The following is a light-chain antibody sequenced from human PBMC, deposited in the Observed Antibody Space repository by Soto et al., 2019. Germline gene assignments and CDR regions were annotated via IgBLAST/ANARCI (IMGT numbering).Light chain of an antibody. CDR1: SSNIGGNF. CDR2: MNN. Sequence: QSVLTQPPSASGTPGQTVTISCSGSSSNIGGNFVSWYQHVPGTAPKVLIFMNNQLPSGVPDRFSGSKSGTSASLAISGLRSEDESDYYCAAWDDSLEGVLFGGGTKLTVL. V-gene: IGLV1-47*01. J-gene: IGLJ2*01. CDR3: AAWDDSLEGVL.